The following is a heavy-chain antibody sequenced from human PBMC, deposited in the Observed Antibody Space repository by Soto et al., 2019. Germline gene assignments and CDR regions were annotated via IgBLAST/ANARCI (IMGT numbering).Heavy chain of an antibody. D-gene: IGHD4-17*01. CDR2: VYHSGST. CDR1: SGTINSSNW. V-gene: IGHV4-4*02. J-gene: IGHJ1*01. Sequence: QVQLQASGPGLVKPSGTLSLTCAVSSGTINSSNWWSWVRQPPGKGLEWIGEVYHSGSTNYNPSPKSRVTISVDKSKNQFSLKLSAVTAADPAVYYCARDREDFGDYVGYFQYWGQGTLVTVAS. CDR3: ARDREDFGDYVGYFQY.